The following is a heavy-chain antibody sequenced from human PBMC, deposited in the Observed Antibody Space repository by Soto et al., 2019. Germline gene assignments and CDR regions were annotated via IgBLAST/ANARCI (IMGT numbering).Heavy chain of an antibody. CDR3: GRESGETWDYEAS. CDR2: IYYSGST. CDR1: GGSISSSSYY. Sequence: PSETLSLTCTVSGGSISSSSYYWGWIRQPPGKGLEWIGSIYYSGSTYYNPSLKSRVTISVDTSKNQFFLTLRSVTAADSAVYHCGRESGETWDYEASWGQGTPVTVSS. V-gene: IGHV4-39*07. J-gene: IGHJ5*02. D-gene: IGHD1-7*01.